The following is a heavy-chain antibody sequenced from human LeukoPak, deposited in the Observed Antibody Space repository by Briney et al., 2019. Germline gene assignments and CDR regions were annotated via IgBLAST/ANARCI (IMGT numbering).Heavy chain of an antibody. Sequence: GGSLRLSCAASGFTFSSYTMNCVRQAPGKGLEWVSSISTSSIYIYYADSVKGRFTISRDNAKNSLYLEMNSLTAEDTAVYYCARDHYGSGSYYITLDYWGQGTLVTVSS. D-gene: IGHD3-10*01. J-gene: IGHJ4*02. CDR3: ARDHYGSGSYYITLDY. CDR2: ISTSSIYI. V-gene: IGHV3-21*01. CDR1: GFTFSSYT.